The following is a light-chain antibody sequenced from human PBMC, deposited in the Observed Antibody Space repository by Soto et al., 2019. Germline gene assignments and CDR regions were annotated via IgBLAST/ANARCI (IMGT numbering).Light chain of an antibody. CDR2: GDT. CDR3: ATWADSLNGVV. J-gene: IGLJ2*01. V-gene: IGLV1-44*01. CDR1: SPNIGGNT. Sequence: QAVVTQPPSASGTPGQRVTISCSGSSPNIGGNTVKWYQQVPGTAPKLLIHGDTLRPSGVPDRFSGSKSGTSASLAISGLQSEDEAEYYCATWADSLNGVVCGGGTKVTVL.